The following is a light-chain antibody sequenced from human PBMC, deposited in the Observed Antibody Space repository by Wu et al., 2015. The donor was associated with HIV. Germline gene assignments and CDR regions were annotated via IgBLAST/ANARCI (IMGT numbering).Light chain of an antibody. CDR1: QSIGTN. V-gene: IGKV3-15*01. CDR3: QQYNNWPPYS. J-gene: IGKJ2*03. CDR2: VAS. Sequence: EDATLSCRASQSIGTNLAWYQQKPRPRLPRLLIYVASTRATGIPARFSGSGSGTEFTLTISSLQSEDFAVYYCQQYNNWPPYSFGQGTKVDIK.